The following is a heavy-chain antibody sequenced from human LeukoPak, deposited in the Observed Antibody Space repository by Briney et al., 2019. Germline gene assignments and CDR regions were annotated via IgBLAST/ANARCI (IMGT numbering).Heavy chain of an antibody. CDR1: GFTFSSYS. J-gene: IGHJ4*02. CDR2: ISSSSSTI. CDR3: ARAVGYCSSSICHRFDY. V-gene: IGHV3-48*01. Sequence: PGGSLRLSCAASGFTFSSYSMIWVRQAPGKGLEWVSYISSSSSTIYYADSVRGRFTISRDNAKNSLYLQMNSLRAEDTAVYYCARAVGYCSSSICHRFDYWGQGTLVTVSS. D-gene: IGHD2-2*01.